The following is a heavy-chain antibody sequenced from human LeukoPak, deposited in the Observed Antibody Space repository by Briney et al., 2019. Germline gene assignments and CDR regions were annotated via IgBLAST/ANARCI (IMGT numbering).Heavy chain of an antibody. V-gene: IGHV4-39*01. CDR3: ARLQDYDFWSGYPMGGFDY. Sequence: SETLSLTCTVSGGSISSSSYYWGWIRQPPGKGLEWIGSIYHSGSTYYNPSLKSRVTISVDTSKNQFSLKLSSVTAADTAVYYCARLQDYDFWSGYPMGGFDYWGQGTLVTVSS. J-gene: IGHJ4*02. CDR1: GGSISSSSYY. CDR2: IYHSGST. D-gene: IGHD3-3*01.